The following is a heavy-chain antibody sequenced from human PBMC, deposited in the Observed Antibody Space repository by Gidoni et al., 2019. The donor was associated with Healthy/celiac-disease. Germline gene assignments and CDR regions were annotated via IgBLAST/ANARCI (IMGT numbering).Heavy chain of an antibody. D-gene: IGHD3-3*01. CDR1: GFTFSSYS. J-gene: IGHJ4*02. CDR2: ISSSSSYI. V-gene: IGHV3-21*01. Sequence: EVQLVESGGGLVKPGGSLRLSCAASGFTFSSYSMNWVRQAPGKGLEWVSSISSSSSYIYYADSVKGRFTISRDNAKNSLYLQMNSLRAEDTAVYYCARGGKLRFLEWLLFNWDQGTLVTVSS. CDR3: ARGGKLRFLEWLLFN.